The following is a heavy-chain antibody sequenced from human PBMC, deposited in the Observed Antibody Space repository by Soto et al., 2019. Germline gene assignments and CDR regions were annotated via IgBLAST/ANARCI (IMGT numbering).Heavy chain of an antibody. J-gene: IGHJ4*02. Sequence: PSETLSLTCAVYGGSFSGHSWTWIRQSPGKGLEWIGDINHSGRVNYSPSLKSRVTISLDTSKNQFSLTLSAVTAADTAMYYCVSRRDGYNLVTDYWGQGTLVTVSS. CDR2: INHSGRV. CDR3: VSRRDGYNLVTDY. CDR1: GGSFSGHS. V-gene: IGHV4-34*01. D-gene: IGHD5-12*01.